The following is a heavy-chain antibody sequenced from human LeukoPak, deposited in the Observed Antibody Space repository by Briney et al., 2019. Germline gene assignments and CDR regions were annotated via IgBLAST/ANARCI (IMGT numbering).Heavy chain of an antibody. CDR2: IKQDGSEK. J-gene: IGHJ3*02. CDR3: ARQGYYYDSSGYSSSAFDI. CDR1: GFTFSSYW. D-gene: IGHD3-22*01. Sequence: GGPLRLSCAASGFTFSSYWMSWVRQAPGKGLEWVANIKQDGSEKYYVDSVKGRFTISRDNAKNSLYLQMNSLRAEDTAVYYCARQGYYYDSSGYSSSAFDIWGQGTMVTVSS. V-gene: IGHV3-7*04.